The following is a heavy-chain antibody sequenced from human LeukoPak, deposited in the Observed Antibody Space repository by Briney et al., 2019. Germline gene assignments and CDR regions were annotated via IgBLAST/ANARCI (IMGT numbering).Heavy chain of an antibody. CDR2: IYNDGST. CDR1: GLTVSSSY. Sequence: GGSLRLSCAASGLTVSSSYMSWVRQAPGKGLEWVSIIYNDGSTYYADSMKGRFTISRDNSKNTLYLQVNSLRAEDTAVYYCAKESGATVTNSFDYWGQGTLVAVSS. J-gene: IGHJ4*02. CDR3: AKESGATVTNSFDY. D-gene: IGHD4-17*01. V-gene: IGHV3-53*01.